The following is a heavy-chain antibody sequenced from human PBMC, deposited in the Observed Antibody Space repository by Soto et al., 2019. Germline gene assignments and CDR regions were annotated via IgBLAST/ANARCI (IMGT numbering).Heavy chain of an antibody. CDR3: ARSTSVDTAMVNPNAYYYYYMDV. CDR1: GYTFTSDG. J-gene: IGHJ6*03. CDR2: ISAYNGNT. Sequence: ASVKGSCKASGYTFTSDGISWVRHAPGQGLEGMGWISAYNGNTNYAQKLQGRVTMTTDTSTSTAYMELRSLRSDDTAVYYCARSTSVDTAMVNPNAYYYYYMDVWGKGTTVTVSS. V-gene: IGHV1-18*01. D-gene: IGHD5-18*01.